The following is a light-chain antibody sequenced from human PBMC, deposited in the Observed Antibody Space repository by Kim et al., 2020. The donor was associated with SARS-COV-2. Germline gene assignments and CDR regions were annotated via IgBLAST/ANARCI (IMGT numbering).Light chain of an antibody. CDR3: CSYAGTYTWV. Sequence: GQSVTISCTGAGSDVGGYDYVSWYQQNPGKAPKLMIYDVSKRPSGVPDRFSGSKSGNTASLTISGLQAEDEADYHCCSYAGTYTWVFGGGTQLTVL. CDR2: DVS. CDR1: GSDVGGYDY. V-gene: IGLV2-11*01. J-gene: IGLJ3*02.